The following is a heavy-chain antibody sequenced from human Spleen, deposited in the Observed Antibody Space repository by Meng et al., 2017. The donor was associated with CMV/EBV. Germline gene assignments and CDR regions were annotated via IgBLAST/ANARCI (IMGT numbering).Heavy chain of an antibody. V-gene: IGHV3-30*02. CDR1: GISVASRG. J-gene: IGHJ6*02. Sequence: GGSLRLSCVVSGISVASRGIVWVRQAPGKGPEWVAFIQYDESLKFFADSVRGRFTISRDISKNTIYLDMDSLRPEDTALYYCAIDLPPYAMDVWGPGTMVTVSS. CDR2: IQYDESLK. CDR3: AIDLPPYAMDV.